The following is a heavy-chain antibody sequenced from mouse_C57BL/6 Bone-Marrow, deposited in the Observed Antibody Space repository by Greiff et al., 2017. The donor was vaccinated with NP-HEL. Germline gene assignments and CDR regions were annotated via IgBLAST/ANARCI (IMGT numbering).Heavy chain of an antibody. J-gene: IGHJ3*01. D-gene: IGHD2-4*01. Sequence: QVQLQQPGAELVMPGASVKLSCKASGYTFTSYWMHWVKQRPGQGLEWIGEIDPSDSYTNYNQKFKGKSTLTVDKSSSTAYMQLSSLTSEDSAVYYCARLRDMGLRPWFAYWGQGTLVTVSA. V-gene: IGHV1-69*01. CDR1: GYTFTSYW. CDR2: IDPSDSYT. CDR3: ARLRDMGLRPWFAY.